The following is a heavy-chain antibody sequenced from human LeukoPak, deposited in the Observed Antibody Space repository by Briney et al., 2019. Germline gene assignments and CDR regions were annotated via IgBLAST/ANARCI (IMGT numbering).Heavy chain of an antibody. V-gene: IGHV1-18*01. J-gene: IGHJ3*02. D-gene: IGHD3-16*01. CDR2: TRDSRSNT. Sequence: ASVKVSCKAYGYTFIIHGISWVRQAPGQGGEWMGCTRDSRSNTNYAQRLQGRGTMTTDTSTTTAYMELRSLRSADTAVYYCARATGTWGHDGFDIWGQGTMVTVSS. CDR3: ARATGTWGHDGFDI. CDR1: GYTFIIHG.